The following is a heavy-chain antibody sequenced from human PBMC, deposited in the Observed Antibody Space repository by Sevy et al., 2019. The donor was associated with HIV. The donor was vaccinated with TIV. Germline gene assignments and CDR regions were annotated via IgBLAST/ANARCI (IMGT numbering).Heavy chain of an antibody. CDR1: GFTFSSYA. D-gene: IGHD2-2*01. Sequence: GGSLRLSCAASGFTFSSYAMHWVRRAPGKGLEWVAVISYDGSNKYYADSVKGRFTISRDNSKNTLYLQMNSLRAEDTAVYYCARVGVVVPAATVYYYFDYWGQGTLVTVSS. CDR3: ARVGVVVPAATVYYYFDY. V-gene: IGHV3-30-3*01. J-gene: IGHJ4*02. CDR2: ISYDGSNK.